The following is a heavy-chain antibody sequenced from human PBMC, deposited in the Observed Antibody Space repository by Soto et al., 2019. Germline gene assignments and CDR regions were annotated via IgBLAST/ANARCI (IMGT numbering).Heavy chain of an antibody. J-gene: IGHJ4*02. Sequence: GGSLRLSCAASGFTFSSYAMHWVRQAPGKGLEWEAVISYDGSNKYYADSVKGRFTISRDNSKNTLYLQMNSLRAEDTAVYYCARDPTFGGVIVTYFDYWGQGTLVTVSS. CDR2: ISYDGSNK. D-gene: IGHD3-16*02. CDR3: ARDPTFGGVIVTYFDY. V-gene: IGHV3-30-3*01. CDR1: GFTFSSYA.